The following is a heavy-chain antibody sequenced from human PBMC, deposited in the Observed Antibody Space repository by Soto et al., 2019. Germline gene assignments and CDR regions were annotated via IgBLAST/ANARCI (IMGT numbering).Heavy chain of an antibody. CDR3: AKSRGSGSYFNPSDAFDF. J-gene: IGHJ3*01. D-gene: IGHD3-10*01. V-gene: IGHV3-23*01. Sequence: EVQLLDSGGGLVQPGGPLRLSCAASGFTFSSYAMSWVRQAPGKGLEWVSSISGSGGGTYYADSVKGRFTISRDNSKNKLSLQMISLRAEDTVVYYCAKSRGSGSYFNPSDAFDFWGQGTMVTVSS. CDR1: GFTFSSYA. CDR2: ISGSGGGT.